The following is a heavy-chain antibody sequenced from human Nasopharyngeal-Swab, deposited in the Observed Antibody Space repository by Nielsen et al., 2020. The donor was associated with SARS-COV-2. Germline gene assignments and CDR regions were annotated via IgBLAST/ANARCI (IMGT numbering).Heavy chain of an antibody. CDR2: ISSSSSYI. Sequence: GGSLRPSCAASGSTFSSFSMNWVRQAPGKGLEWVSSISSSSSYIYYADSVKGRFTLPRDNAKNPLYLQTNSLRAEDTAVYYCARVNRFLDWLSPGGLGYWGQRTLVTVSS. V-gene: IGHV3-21*01. D-gene: IGHD3-3*01. CDR3: ARVNRFLDWLSPGGLGY. J-gene: IGHJ4*02. CDR1: GSTFSSFS.